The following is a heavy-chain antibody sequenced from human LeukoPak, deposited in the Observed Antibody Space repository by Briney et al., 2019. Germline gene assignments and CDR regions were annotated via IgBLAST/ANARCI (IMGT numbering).Heavy chain of an antibody. CDR2: IYHSGST. CDR1: GGSVSSGSYY. Sequence: SETLSLTCTVSGGSVSSGSYYWSWIRQPPGKGLEWIGYIYHSGSTNYNPSLKSRVTISVDTSKNQFSLKLSSVTAADTAVYYCARDGYNSIVDYWGQGTLVTVSS. CDR3: ARDGYNSIVDY. V-gene: IGHV4-61*01. D-gene: IGHD5-24*01. J-gene: IGHJ4*02.